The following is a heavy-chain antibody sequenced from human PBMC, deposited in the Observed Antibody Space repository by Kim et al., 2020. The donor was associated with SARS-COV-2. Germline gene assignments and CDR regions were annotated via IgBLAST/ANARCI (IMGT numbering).Heavy chain of an antibody. D-gene: IGHD4-4*01. V-gene: IGHV4-59*13. Sequence: SETLSLTCTVSGGSISSYYWSWIRQPPGKGLEWIGYIYYSGSTNYNPSLKSRVTISVDTSKNQFSLKLSSVTAADTAVYYCARSRGSTVTDLFDYWGQGTLVTVPS. J-gene: IGHJ4*02. CDR1: GGSISSYY. CDR3: ARSRGSTVTDLFDY. CDR2: IYYSGST.